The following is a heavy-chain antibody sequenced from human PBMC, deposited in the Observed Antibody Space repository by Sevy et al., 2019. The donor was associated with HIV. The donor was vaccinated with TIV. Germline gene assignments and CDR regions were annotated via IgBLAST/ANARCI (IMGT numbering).Heavy chain of an antibody. V-gene: IGHV3-21*01. CDR2: ISGDTYDT. Sequence: GGSLRLSCNASGITFSTSVMNWVRQSPDRGLEWVSSISGDTYDTHYADSTRGRFIVSRDNAKNSLFLEMNSLTVEDTAVYYCTRASLLGYCSTTSCYYAFDIWGPGTVVTVSS. D-gene: IGHD2-2*01. CDR3: TRASLLGYCSTTSCYYAFDI. J-gene: IGHJ3*02. CDR1: GITFSTSV.